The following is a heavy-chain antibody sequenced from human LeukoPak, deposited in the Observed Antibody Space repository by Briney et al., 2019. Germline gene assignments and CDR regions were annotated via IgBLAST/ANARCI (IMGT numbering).Heavy chain of an antibody. V-gene: IGHV4-34*01. CDR3: ARGPDKSKLGY. CDR2: INQSGST. CDR1: GGSFSGYS. Sequence: SETLSLTCAVYGGSFSGYSWSWIRQPPGKGLEWIGEINQSGSTNYNPSLKSRVTISEDTSKNQFSLKLSSVTAADTAVYYCARGPDKSKLGYWGQGTLVTVSS. J-gene: IGHJ4*02. D-gene: IGHD7-27*01.